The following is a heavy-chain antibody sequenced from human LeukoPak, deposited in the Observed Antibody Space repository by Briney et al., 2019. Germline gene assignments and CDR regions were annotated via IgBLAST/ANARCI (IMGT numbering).Heavy chain of an antibody. J-gene: IGHJ4*02. CDR2: IYYSGST. CDR3: ARGRTDVDYGGELFDY. D-gene: IGHD4-23*01. V-gene: IGHV4-30-4*01. Sequence: SQTLSLTCTVSGGSISSGDYYWSWIRQPPGKGLEWIGDIYYSGSTYYNPSLKSRVTISVDTSKNQFSLKLSSVTAADTAVYYCARGRTDVDYGGELFDYWGQGTLVTVSS. CDR1: GGSISSGDYY.